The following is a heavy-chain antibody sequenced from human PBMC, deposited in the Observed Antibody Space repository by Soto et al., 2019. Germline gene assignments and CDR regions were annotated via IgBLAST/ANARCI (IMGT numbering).Heavy chain of an antibody. CDR3: ARLYYDSSGYNSWYFDL. CDR2: IIPILGIA. V-gene: IGHV1-69*02. J-gene: IGHJ2*01. Sequence: QVQLVQSGAEVKKPGSSVKVSCKASGGTFSSYTISWVRQAPGQGLEWMGRIIPILGIANYAQKFQGRVTITADKSTSTAYMELSSLRSEDTAVYYCARLYYDSSGYNSWYFDLWGRGTLVTVSS. CDR1: GGTFSSYT. D-gene: IGHD3-22*01.